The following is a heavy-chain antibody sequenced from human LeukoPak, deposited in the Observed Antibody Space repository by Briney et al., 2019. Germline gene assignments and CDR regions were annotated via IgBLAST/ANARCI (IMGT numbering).Heavy chain of an antibody. CDR1: GGSISSYY. J-gene: IGHJ3*02. CDR2: IYYSGST. D-gene: IGHD2-2*01. V-gene: IGHV4-59*01. CDR3: AREREYCSSTSCYLSAFDI. Sequence: PSETLSLTCTVSGGSISSYYWSWIRQPPGKGLEWIGYIYYSGSTNYNPSLKSRVTISVDTSKNRFSLKLSSVTAADTAVYYCAREREYCSSTSCYLSAFDIWGQGTMVTVSS.